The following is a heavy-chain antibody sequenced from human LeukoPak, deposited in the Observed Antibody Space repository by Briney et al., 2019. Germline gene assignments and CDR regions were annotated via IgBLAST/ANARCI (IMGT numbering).Heavy chain of an antibody. CDR1: GFTFGDYA. D-gene: IGHD1-14*01. V-gene: IGHV3-49*04. CDR3: TRTRKISDY. CDR2: IRSKAYGGTT. Sequence: GSLRLSFTASGFTFGDYAMSWVRPAPGKGLEWVGFIRSKAYGGTTEYAASVKGRFTISRDDSKSIAYLQMNSLKTEDTAVYYCTRTRKISDYWGQGTLVTVSS. J-gene: IGHJ4*02.